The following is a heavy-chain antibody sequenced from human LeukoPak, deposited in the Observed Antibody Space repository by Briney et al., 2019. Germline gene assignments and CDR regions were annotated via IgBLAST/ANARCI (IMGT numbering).Heavy chain of an antibody. CDR1: GGSISSSSYY. J-gene: IGHJ3*02. Sequence: PSETLSLTCTVSGGSISSSSYYWGWIRQPPGKGLEWIGSIHYSGSTYYNPPLESRVTISVDTSKNQFSLKLSSVTAADTAVYYCARESSSGYEAFDIWGQGTMVTVSS. CDR2: IHYSGST. CDR3: ARESSSGYEAFDI. V-gene: IGHV4-39*07. D-gene: IGHD3-22*01.